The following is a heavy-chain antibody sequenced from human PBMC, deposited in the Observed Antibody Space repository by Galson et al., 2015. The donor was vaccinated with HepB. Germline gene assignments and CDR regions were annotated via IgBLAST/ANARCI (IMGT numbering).Heavy chain of an antibody. D-gene: IGHD3-3*01. CDR3: ARDHRDFWSGYYSGYYYYGMDV. Sequence: SVKVSCKASGGTFSSYAIGWVRQAPGQGLEWMGGIIPIFGTANYAQKFQGRVTITADESTSTAYMELSSLRSEDTAVYYCARDHRDFWSGYYSGYYYYGMDVWGQGTTVTVSS. J-gene: IGHJ6*02. CDR2: IIPIFGTA. V-gene: IGHV1-69*13. CDR1: GGTFSSYA.